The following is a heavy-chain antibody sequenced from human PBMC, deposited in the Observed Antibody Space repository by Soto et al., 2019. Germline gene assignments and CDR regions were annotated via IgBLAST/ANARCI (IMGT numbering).Heavy chain of an antibody. D-gene: IGHD5-12*01. CDR1: GGSFSGYY. CDR3: ARSCDIATVSPPSHYYYGMDV. CDR2: INHSGST. J-gene: IGHJ6*02. Sequence: QVQLQQWGAGLLKPSETLSLTCAVYGGSFSGYYWSWIRQPPGKGLEWIGEINHSGSTNYNPSLKSRVTISVDTSKNQFSLKLSSVTAADTAVYYCARSCDIATVSPPSHYYYGMDVWGQGTTVTVSS. V-gene: IGHV4-34*01.